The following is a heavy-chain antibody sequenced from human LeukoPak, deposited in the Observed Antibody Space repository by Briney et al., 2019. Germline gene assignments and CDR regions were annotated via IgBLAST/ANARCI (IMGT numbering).Heavy chain of an antibody. CDR1: GGSISSGGYS. CDR2: IYHSGST. J-gene: IGHJ3*01. Sequence: SETLSLTCAVSGGSISSGGYSWSWIRQPPGKGLEWIGYIYHSGSTYYNPSLKSRVTISVDRSKNQFSLKLSSVTAADTAVYYCARNNVDTAIDYWGQGTMVTVSS. V-gene: IGHV4-30-2*01. D-gene: IGHD5-18*01. CDR3: ARNNVDTAIDY.